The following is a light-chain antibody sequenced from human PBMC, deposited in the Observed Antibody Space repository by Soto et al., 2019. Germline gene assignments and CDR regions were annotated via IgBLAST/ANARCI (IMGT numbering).Light chain of an antibody. CDR2: EVC. CDR1: QSLLHITGETF. V-gene: IGKV2D-29*02. CDR3: MQSTQLPPT. Sequence: DVVMTQTPLSLSVAPGQPASISCKSSQSLLHITGETFLFWYLQKPCQSPQLLIYEVCTRVSGVPDRFSGSGSGTGFTLEISRVEADDVGIYYCMQSTQLPPTFGQGTRLGIE. J-gene: IGKJ5*01.